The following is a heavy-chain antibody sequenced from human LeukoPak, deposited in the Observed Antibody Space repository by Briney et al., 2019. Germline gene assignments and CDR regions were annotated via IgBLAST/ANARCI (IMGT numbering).Heavy chain of an antibody. Sequence: PSETLSLTCAVSGGSISSGGYSWSWIRQPPGKGLEWIGYIYHSGSTYYNPSLKSRVTISVDRSKNQFSLKLSSVTAAVTAVYYCARVSTMVRGVNRGNAFDIWGQGTMVTVSS. CDR2: IYHSGST. D-gene: IGHD3-10*01. V-gene: IGHV4-30-2*01. J-gene: IGHJ3*02. CDR3: ARVSTMVRGVNRGNAFDI. CDR1: GGSISSGGYS.